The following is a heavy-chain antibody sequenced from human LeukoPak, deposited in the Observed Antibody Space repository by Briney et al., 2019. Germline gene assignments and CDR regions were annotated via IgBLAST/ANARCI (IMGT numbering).Heavy chain of an antibody. CDR1: GGSISSYY. CDR2: ISYSGST. CDR3: ARSGRFGGLEA. J-gene: IGHJ5*02. V-gene: IGHV4-59*01. D-gene: IGHD3-10*01. Sequence: PSETLSLTCTVSGGSISSYYWSWIRQPPGKGLEWIGYISYSGSTNYNPSLKSRVTISVDTSKNQFSLKLSSLTAADTAVFSCARSGRFGGLEAWGQGTLVTVSS.